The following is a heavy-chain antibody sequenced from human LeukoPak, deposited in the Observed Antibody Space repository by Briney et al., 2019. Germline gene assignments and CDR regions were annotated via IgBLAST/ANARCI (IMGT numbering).Heavy chain of an antibody. Sequence: GGSLRLSCAASGLILRSYAMSWFRQAPGKGLEWVSAISVSGGSTYYADSVKGRFTISRDNAKNTVYLQMNSLRVEDTAVYFCAKDPSESYNYGYFDYWGQGTLVTVSS. CDR3: AKDPSESYNYGYFDY. V-gene: IGHV3-23*01. D-gene: IGHD3-10*01. CDR1: GLILRSYA. J-gene: IGHJ4*02. CDR2: ISVSGGST.